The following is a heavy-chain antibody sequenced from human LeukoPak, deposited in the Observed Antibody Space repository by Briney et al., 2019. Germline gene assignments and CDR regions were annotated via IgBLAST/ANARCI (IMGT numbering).Heavy chain of an antibody. V-gene: IGHV3-7*01. D-gene: IGHD5-18*01. CDR1: GFTFSSYW. J-gene: IGHJ5*02. Sequence: GGSLRLSCAASGFTFSSYWMSWVRLAPGKGLEWVANIKQDGSEIFYVDSVKGRFTISRDNTKNSLYLQMNSLRAEDTAVYYCARDSTGYGYEEWSWGQGTLVTVSS. CDR2: IKQDGSEI. CDR3: ARDSTGYGYEEWS.